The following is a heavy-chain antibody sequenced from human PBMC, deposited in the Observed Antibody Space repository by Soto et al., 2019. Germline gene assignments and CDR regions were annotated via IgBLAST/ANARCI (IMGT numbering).Heavy chain of an antibody. V-gene: IGHV3-9*01. D-gene: IGHD4-17*01. CDR2: ISWNSGSI. CDR1: GFTFDDYA. CDR3: AKDMGTYGDYDPNWYFDL. J-gene: IGHJ2*01. Sequence: EVQLVESGGGLVQPGRSLRLSCAASGFTFDDYAMHWVRQAPGKGLEWVSGISWNSGSIGYADSVKGRFTISRDNAKNSLYLQMNSLRAEDTALYYCAKDMGTYGDYDPNWYFDLWGRGTLVTVSS.